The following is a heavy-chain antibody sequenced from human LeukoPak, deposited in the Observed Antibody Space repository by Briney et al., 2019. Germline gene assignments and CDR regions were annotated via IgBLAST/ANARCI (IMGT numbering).Heavy chain of an antibody. CDR1: GYTFTSYD. CDR2: MNPNSGNT. Sequence: ASVKVSCKXSGYTFTSYDINWVRQATGQGLEWMGWMNPNSGNTGYAQKFQGRVTMTRNTSISTAYMELSSLRSEDTAVYYCASRGGYRSYYYYYMDVWGTGTTVTVSS. D-gene: IGHD3-22*01. J-gene: IGHJ6*03. V-gene: IGHV1-8*01. CDR3: ASRGGYRSYYYYYMDV.